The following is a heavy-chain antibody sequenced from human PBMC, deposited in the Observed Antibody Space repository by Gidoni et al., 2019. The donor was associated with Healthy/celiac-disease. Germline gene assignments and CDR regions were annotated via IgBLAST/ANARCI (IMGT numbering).Heavy chain of an antibody. D-gene: IGHD3-10*01. CDR3: ARDWYYYGSGSYLGYYYYYYYMDV. J-gene: IGHJ6*03. CDR2: ISYDGSNK. Sequence: QVQLVESGGGVVQPGRSLTLPCAAFGVTFSGNALQWRCQPPGKVLEWVAVISYDGSNKSYADSVKGRLTISRDNSKNTLYLQMNSLRAEDTAVYYCARDWYYYGSGSYLGYYYYYYYMDVWGKGTTVTVSS. CDR1: GVTFSGNA. V-gene: IGHV3-30-3*01.